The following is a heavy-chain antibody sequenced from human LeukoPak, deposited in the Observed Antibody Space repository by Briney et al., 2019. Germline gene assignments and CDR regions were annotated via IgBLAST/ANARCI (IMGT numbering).Heavy chain of an antibody. V-gene: IGHV4-39*01. Sequence: SETLSLTCTVSGGSISSSSYYWGWIRQPPGKGLEGIVSIYYSGSTYYNPSLKSRVTLSVDKSKNQYALKLCAVTAGDTPVYYCASHDEWELLKLFHYWGQGTLVTVSS. CDR2: IYYSGST. CDR1: GGSISSSSYY. J-gene: IGHJ4*02. CDR3: ASHDEWELLKLFHY. D-gene: IGHD1-26*01.